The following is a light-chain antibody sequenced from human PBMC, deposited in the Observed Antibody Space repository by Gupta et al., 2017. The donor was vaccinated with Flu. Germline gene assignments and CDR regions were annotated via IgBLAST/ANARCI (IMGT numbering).Light chain of an antibody. CDR2: EDT. V-gene: IGLV2-23*01. J-gene: IGLJ1*01. CDR3: CSDACSNTFV. CDR1: SSDIGTYNL. Sequence: QSALTQPASVSGSPGQSITISCTGTSSDIGTYNLVSWYQPAPGEAPKLIIYEDTKRPSGVSIRFSGSNSGSTASLTISGLQAEDEAHYYGCSDACSNTFVFGSGTKVNVL.